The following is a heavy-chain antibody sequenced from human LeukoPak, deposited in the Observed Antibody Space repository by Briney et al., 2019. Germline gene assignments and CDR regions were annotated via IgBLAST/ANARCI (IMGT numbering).Heavy chain of an antibody. CDR2: ISSSSSYI. CDR1: GFTFSSYS. CDR3: ARDKGSYSADASDI. V-gene: IGHV3-21*01. J-gene: IGHJ3*02. D-gene: IGHD1-26*01. Sequence: GGSLRLSCAASGFTFSSYSMNWVRQAPGKGLEWVSSISSSSSYIYYADSVKGRFTISRDNAKNSLYLQMNSLRAEDTAVYYCARDKGSYSADASDIWGQGTMVTVSS.